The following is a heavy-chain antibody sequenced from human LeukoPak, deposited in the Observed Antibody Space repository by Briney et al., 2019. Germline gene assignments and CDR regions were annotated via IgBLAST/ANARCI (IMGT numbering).Heavy chain of an antibody. CDR2: INRSERT. Sequence: SETLSLTCAVNGGSFSVYFWTWIRQPPGKGLEWIGEINRSERTNYNPSLKSRVAISLDTSKNQFSLKLSSVAAADTAVYYCARGYEGYLDYWGQETLVTVSS. V-gene: IGHV4-34*01. CDR1: GGSFSVYF. D-gene: IGHD6-13*01. CDR3: ARGYEGYLDY. J-gene: IGHJ4*02.